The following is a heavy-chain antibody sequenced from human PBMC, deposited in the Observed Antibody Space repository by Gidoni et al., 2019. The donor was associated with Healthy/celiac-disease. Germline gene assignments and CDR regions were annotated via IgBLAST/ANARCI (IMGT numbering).Heavy chain of an antibody. CDR2: FNPNSGGT. V-gene: IGHV1-2*02. J-gene: IGHJ4*02. Sequence: QVQLVQSGAEVKKPGASVKVSCKASGYTFTGYYMHWVRQAPGQGLEWMGWFNPNSGGTNYAQKFQGRVTMTRDTSISTAYMELSRLRSDDTAVYYCASGYCSSTSCYAFDYWGQGTLVTVSS. D-gene: IGHD2-2*01. CDR1: GYTFTGYY. CDR3: ASGYCSSTSCYAFDY.